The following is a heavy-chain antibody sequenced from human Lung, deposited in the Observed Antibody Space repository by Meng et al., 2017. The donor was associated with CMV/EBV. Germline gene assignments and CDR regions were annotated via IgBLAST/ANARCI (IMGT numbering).Heavy chain of an antibody. V-gene: IGHV4-4*02. D-gene: IGHD3-10*01. CDR2: IPHRGSS. CDR3: LRRSGGSV. CDR1: GDSSTNHNW. J-gene: IGHJ1*01. Sequence: QVQVGESGPAPGKPSETPSLSCAASGDSSTNHNWWAWVRQAPGKGLEWIGEIPHRGSSAYNPSLKSRVSMSIDKSKNQFSLKLTSVTAADTAVYHCLRRSGGSVWGQGTLVTVSS.